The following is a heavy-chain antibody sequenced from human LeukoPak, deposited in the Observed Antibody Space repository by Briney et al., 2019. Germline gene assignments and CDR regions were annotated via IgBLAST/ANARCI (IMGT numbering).Heavy chain of an antibody. D-gene: IGHD2-8*01. CDR3: AHSKGYCTNGVCWNFDY. Sequence: SGPTLVKPTQTLTLTCTFSGFSLTTSGVGVGWIRQPPGQALEWLALIYWDDDKRYSPSLKSRLTITKDTSKNQEVLTMTNMDPVDTATYYCAHSKGYCTNGVCWNFDYWGQGTLVTVSS. J-gene: IGHJ4*02. CDR2: IYWDDDK. CDR1: GFSLTTSGVG. V-gene: IGHV2-5*02.